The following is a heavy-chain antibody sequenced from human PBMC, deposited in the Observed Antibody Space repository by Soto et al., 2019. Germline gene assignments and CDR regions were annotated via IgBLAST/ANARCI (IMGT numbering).Heavy chain of an antibody. CDR1: GYNFTSYA. V-gene: IGHV1-3*01. D-gene: IGHD6-13*01. Sequence: QVQLVQSGAEVKKPGASVKVSCKASGYNFTSYAMNWVRQAPGQSLEWMGWINAGNGNTKYSPKFQGRVTITRDTSASTADMELSSLRSEDTAVYYCARDGRISCAPYYYFDYWGQGTLVTVSS. CDR3: ARDGRISCAPYYYFDY. CDR2: INAGNGNT. J-gene: IGHJ4*02.